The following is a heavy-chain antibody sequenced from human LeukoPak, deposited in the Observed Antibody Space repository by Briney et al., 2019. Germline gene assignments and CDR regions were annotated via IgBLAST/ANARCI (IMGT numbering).Heavy chain of an antibody. CDR3: ARAWDDSSGYYRGGGPYYFDY. J-gene: IGHJ4*02. D-gene: IGHD3-22*01. Sequence: SETLSLTCTVSGGSISSGDYYWNWIRQPPGKGLEWIGYIYYSGSTYYNPSLKSRVTISVDTSKNQFSLKLSSVTAADTAVYHCARAWDDSSGYYRGGGPYYFDYWGQGTLVTVSS. V-gene: IGHV4-30-4*01. CDR1: GGSISSGDYY. CDR2: IYYSGST.